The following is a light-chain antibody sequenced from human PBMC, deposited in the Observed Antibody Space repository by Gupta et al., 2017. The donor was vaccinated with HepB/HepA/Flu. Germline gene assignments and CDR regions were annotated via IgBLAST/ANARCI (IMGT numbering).Light chain of an antibody. J-gene: IGLJ1*01. CDR3: SAHASVDF. V-gene: IGLV2-14*01. Sequence: HSALTQPASVSGSPGQSITISCTGSSNDIGRHSYVSWYQQYPGGAPKLILSEVTNRPSGVSDRFSGSKSGNTASLTISALEPEDEADYYCSAHASVDFFGTGTKVTVL. CDR1: SNDIGRHSY. CDR2: EVT.